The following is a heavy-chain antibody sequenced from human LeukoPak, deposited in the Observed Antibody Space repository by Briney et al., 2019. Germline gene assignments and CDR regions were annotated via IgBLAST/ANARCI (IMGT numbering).Heavy chain of an antibody. CDR2: IYHSGST. CDR1: GGSISSGGYY. J-gene: IGHJ4*02. Sequence: SQTLSLTCTVSGGSISSGGYYWSWIRQPPGKGLEWIGYIYHSGSTYYNPSLKSRVTISVDRSKNQFSLKLSSVTAADTAVYYCARVRGSRSRSSSPPVYFDYWGQGTLVTVSS. V-gene: IGHV4-30-2*01. D-gene: IGHD6-13*01. CDR3: ARVRGSRSRSSSPPVYFDY.